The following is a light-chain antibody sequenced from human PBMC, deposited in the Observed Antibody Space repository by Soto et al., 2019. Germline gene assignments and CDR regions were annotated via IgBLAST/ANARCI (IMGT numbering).Light chain of an antibody. CDR2: DAS. CDR1: QSISSW. CDR3: QRYKSYSQT. Sequence: DIQMTQSPSTLSASVGDRVTITCRASQSISSWLAWYQQKPGKAPKLLIYDASSLESGVPSRFSGSGSGTKFTFTISSLQPDDFETYYCQRYKSYSQTLGQGTKVNIK. V-gene: IGKV1-5*01. J-gene: IGKJ1*01.